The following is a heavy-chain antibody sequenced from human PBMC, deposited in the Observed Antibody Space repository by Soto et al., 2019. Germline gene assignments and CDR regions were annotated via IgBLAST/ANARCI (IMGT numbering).Heavy chain of an antibody. CDR2: ISYSGNT. Sequence: SETLSLTCTVSGGSISNDGYYWNWIRQSPGKGLERIGCISYSGNTYYNPSLKSRLTISLDTSKNRFSLRLSSVIAADTAVYYCARIGLRFDYWGQGTLVTVSS. CDR1: GGSISNDGYY. J-gene: IGHJ4*02. V-gene: IGHV4-31*03. CDR3: ARIGLRFDY. D-gene: IGHD2-21*02.